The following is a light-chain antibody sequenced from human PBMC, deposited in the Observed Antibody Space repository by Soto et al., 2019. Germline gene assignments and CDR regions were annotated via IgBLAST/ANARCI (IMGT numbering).Light chain of an antibody. V-gene: IGKV2-30*01. CDR3: MQGTHWPQT. J-gene: IGKJ5*01. CDR1: ESIVNDDGNNY. Sequence: DLLMTQSPLSLPVTLAQLAAISCRSSESIVNDDGNNYLNWFQQRPGQSPRRLIYKVSSRGSGVSDRFSGSGSGTDFALKISRVEAQDVGIYFCMQGTHWPQTFGQGTRLEIK. CDR2: KVS.